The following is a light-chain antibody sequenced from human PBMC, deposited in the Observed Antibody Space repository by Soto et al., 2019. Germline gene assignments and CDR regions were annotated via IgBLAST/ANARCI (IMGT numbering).Light chain of an antibody. J-gene: IGLJ2*01. CDR3: QVWDSSSDLVV. CDR1: NIESKS. V-gene: IGLV3-21*02. Sequence: SYELTQPPSVSVAPGQTARITCGGNNIESKSVHWYQQKPGQAPVLVVYDDSDRPSGIPERFSGSNSGNTATLTISRVEAGDEADYYCQVWDSSSDLVVFGGGTKLTVL. CDR2: DDS.